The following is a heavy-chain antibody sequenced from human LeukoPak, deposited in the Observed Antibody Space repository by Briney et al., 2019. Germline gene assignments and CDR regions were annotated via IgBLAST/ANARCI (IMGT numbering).Heavy chain of an antibody. CDR2: ISAYNGNT. CDR1: GYTFTIYG. J-gene: IGHJ4*02. D-gene: IGHD1-26*01. CDR3: ATGPSGSFKVY. V-gene: IGHV1-18*01. Sequence: GASVTVSCTASGYTFTIYGISWVRQAPGQGLEWMGWISAYNGNTNYAQKLQGRVTMTTDTSTSTAYMELRSLRSDDTAVYYCATGPSGSFKVYWGQGTLVTVSS.